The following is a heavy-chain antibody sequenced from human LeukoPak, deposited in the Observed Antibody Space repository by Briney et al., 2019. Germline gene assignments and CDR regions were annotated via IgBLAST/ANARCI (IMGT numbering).Heavy chain of an antibody. Sequence: GGSLRLSCAASGFTFTNAWMIWVRQAPGKGLEWVAVIWYDESNSYYADSVKGRFTISRDNSKKTLYLQMNSLRAEDTAVYYCAKSFLELEAYDYYMDVWGKGTTVTVSS. J-gene: IGHJ6*03. CDR3: AKSFLELEAYDYYMDV. V-gene: IGHV3-33*06. CDR2: IWYDESNS. D-gene: IGHD1-7*01. CDR1: GFTFTNAW.